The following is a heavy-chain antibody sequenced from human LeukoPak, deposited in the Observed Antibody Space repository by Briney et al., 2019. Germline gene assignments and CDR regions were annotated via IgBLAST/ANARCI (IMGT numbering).Heavy chain of an antibody. V-gene: IGHV3-48*04. D-gene: IGHD5-24*01. J-gene: IGHJ4*02. CDR1: GFTFSTYS. CDR2: ISRSGSTI. CDR3: ARVELSTIGIGNFDF. Sequence: PGGSLRLSCVASGFTFSTYSLNWVRQAPGKGLEWVSYISRSGSTIYYADSVKGGFTIARDNAKDSLYLQTNSVRAEDMAVNYCARVELSTIGIGNFDFWGQGILVTVSS.